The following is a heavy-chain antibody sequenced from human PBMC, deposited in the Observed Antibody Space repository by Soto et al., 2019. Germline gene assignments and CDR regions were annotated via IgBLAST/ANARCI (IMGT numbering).Heavy chain of an antibody. CDR1: GFTFSTHA. D-gene: IGHD6-19*01. CDR3: AKGGWADY. Sequence: GGSLRLSCAASGFTFSTHAMTWVRQGPGKGLEWVSFIGAGDDGTTFYADSVKGRFTISRDNSKNMLYLQMNSLRADDTAVYYCAKGGWADYWGQGALVTVSS. CDR2: IGAGDDGTT. J-gene: IGHJ4*02. V-gene: IGHV3-23*01.